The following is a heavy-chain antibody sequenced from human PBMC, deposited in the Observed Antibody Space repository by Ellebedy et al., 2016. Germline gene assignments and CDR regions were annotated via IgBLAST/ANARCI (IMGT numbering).Heavy chain of an antibody. J-gene: IGHJ4*02. Sequence: SETLSLTCTVPGGSISSYYWSWIRQPPGKGLEWIGYIYYSGSTNYNPSLKSRVTISVDTSKNQFSLKLTSVTAADTAVYYCAREFPRGGTTGYWGQGTLVTVSS. CDR1: GGSISSYY. CDR2: IYYSGST. CDR3: AREFPRGGTTGY. V-gene: IGHV4-59*12. D-gene: IGHD1-7*01.